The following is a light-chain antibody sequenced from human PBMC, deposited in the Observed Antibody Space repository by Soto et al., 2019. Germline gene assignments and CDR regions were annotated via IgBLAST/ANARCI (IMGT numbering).Light chain of an antibody. CDR2: EVS. CDR3: TSYVGSNIWV. J-gene: IGLJ3*02. CDR1: SSDVGAYKY. V-gene: IGLV2-8*01. Sequence: QSALTQPPSASGSPGQSVTISCTGTSSDVGAYKYVSWYQQYPGKAPKLMIYEVSKRPPGVPDRFSGSKSGNTASLTVSGLQAEDEADYYCTSYVGSNIWVFGGRTKLTVL.